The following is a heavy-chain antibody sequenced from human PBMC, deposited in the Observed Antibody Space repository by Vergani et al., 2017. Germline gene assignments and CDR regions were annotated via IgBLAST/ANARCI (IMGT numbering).Heavy chain of an antibody. CDR2: ISSSSSTI. D-gene: IGHD3-9*01. CDR3: AKEGRYGPVLRYNYGMDV. CDR1: GFTFSSYS. J-gene: IGHJ6*02. V-gene: IGHV3-48*01. Sequence: EVQLVESGGGLVQPGGSLRLSCAASGFTFSSYSMNWVRQAPGKGLEWVSYISSSSSTIYYADSVKGRFTISRDNSKKTLFLQVNSLRIEDTAVYYCAKEGRYGPVLRYNYGMDVWGQGTTVTVSS.